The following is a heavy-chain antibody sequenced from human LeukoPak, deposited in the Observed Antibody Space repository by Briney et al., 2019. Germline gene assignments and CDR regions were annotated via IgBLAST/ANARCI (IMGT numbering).Heavy chain of an antibody. J-gene: IGHJ3*02. CDR1: GFTLSGRW. D-gene: IGHD5-18*01. V-gene: IGHV3-64*01. Sequence: GGSLRLSCAASGFTLSGRWMHWVRQAPGKGLECVSAITSDGGSTYYANSVKGRFTISRDNSKNTLYLQMGSLRAEDMAVYYCARRDADMAGSGFDIWGQGTMVTVSS. CDR3: ARRDADMAGSGFDI. CDR2: ITSDGGST.